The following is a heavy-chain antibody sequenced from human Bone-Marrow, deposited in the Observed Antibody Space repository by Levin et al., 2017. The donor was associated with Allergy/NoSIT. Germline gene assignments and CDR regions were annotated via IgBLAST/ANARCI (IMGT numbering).Heavy chain of an antibody. CDR3: ARVGSGWSLYDY. J-gene: IGHJ4*02. D-gene: IGHD6-19*01. CDR1: GYTFTNYG. V-gene: IGHV1-18*01. CDR2: ISAYNGNT. Sequence: ASVKVSCKASGYTFTNYGISWVRQAPGQGLEWMGWISAYNGNTYYAQKLQGRVTMTTDTSTSTAYMELRSLRSDDTAVCYCARVGSGWSLYDYWGQGTLVTVSS.